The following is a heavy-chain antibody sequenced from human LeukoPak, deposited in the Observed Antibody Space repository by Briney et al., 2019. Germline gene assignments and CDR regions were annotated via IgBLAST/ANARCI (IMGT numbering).Heavy chain of an antibody. CDR1: GYTFTSYG. CDR2: ISAYNGNT. V-gene: IGHV1-18*01. J-gene: IGHJ5*02. D-gene: IGHD5-12*01. CDR3: ARDVGSRDIDWFDP. Sequence: GASAKVSCKASGYTFTSYGISWVRQAPGQGLEWMGWISAYNGNTNYAQKLQGRVTMTTDTSTSTAYMELRSLRSDDTAVYYCARDVGSRDIDWFDPWGQGTLVTVSS.